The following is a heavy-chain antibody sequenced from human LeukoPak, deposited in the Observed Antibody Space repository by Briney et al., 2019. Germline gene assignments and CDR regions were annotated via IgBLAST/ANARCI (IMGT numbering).Heavy chain of an antibody. CDR2: IYYSGST. Sequence: PSETLSLTCTVSGGSISSYYWSWIRQPPGKGLEWIGYIYYSGSTNYNPSLKSRVTISVDTSKNQFSLKLSSVPAADTAVYYCATYYYDSSGPAGGLFDYWGQGTLVTVSS. V-gene: IGHV4-59*01. CDR3: ATYYYDSSGPAGGLFDY. CDR1: GGSISSYY. J-gene: IGHJ4*02. D-gene: IGHD3-22*01.